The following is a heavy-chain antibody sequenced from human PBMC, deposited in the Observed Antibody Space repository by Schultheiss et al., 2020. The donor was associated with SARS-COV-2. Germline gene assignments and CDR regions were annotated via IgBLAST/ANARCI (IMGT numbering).Heavy chain of an antibody. D-gene: IGHD1/OR15-1a*01. CDR1: GFTFDDYA. CDR2: IYSGGST. V-gene: IGHV3-66*01. Sequence: GGSLRLSCAASGFTFDDYAMHWVRQAPGKGLEWVSVIYSGGSTYYADSVKGRFTISRDNSKNTLYLQMNSLRAEDTAVYYCARVGTGATRYYYGMDVWGQGTTVTVSS. J-gene: IGHJ6*02. CDR3: ARVGTGATRYYYGMDV.